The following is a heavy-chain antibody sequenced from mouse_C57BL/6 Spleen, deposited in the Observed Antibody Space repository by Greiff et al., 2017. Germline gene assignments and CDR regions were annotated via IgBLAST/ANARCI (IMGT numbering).Heavy chain of an antibody. J-gene: IGHJ4*01. CDR1: GYTFTDYY. CDR2: INPNNGGT. V-gene: IGHV1-26*01. CDR3: ARGSNYVRAMDY. D-gene: IGHD2-5*01. Sequence: EVQLQQSGPELVKPGASVKISCKASGYTFTDYYMNWVKQSHGKSLEWIGDINPNNGGTSYNQKFKGKATLTVDKSSSTAYMELRSLTSEDSAVYYCARGSNYVRAMDYWGQGTSVTVSS.